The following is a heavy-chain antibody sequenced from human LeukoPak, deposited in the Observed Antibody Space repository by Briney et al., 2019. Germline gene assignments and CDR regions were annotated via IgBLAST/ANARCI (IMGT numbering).Heavy chain of an antibody. Sequence: ETLSLTCTVSGGSISSSSYYWGWIRQPPGKGPEWVSAISGSGGSTYYADSVKGRFTISRDNSKNTLYLQMNSLRAEDTAVYYCAKDRHFWSGYLLDYWGQGTLVTVSS. J-gene: IGHJ4*02. CDR1: GGSISSSSYY. CDR2: ISGSGGST. V-gene: IGHV3-23*01. D-gene: IGHD3-3*02. CDR3: AKDRHFWSGYLLDY.